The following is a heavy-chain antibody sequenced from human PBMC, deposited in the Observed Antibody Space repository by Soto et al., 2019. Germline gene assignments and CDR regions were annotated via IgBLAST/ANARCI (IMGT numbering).Heavy chain of an antibody. D-gene: IGHD6-19*01. Sequence: PSETLSLTCTVSGGSISSYYWSWIRQPPGKGLEWIGYIYYSGSTNYNPSLKSRVTISVDTSKNQFSLKLSSVTAADTAVYYCARASIAVAGKKWGPFDYWGQGTLVTVSS. V-gene: IGHV4-59*01. CDR3: ARASIAVAGKKWGPFDY. J-gene: IGHJ4*02. CDR1: GGSISSYY. CDR2: IYYSGST.